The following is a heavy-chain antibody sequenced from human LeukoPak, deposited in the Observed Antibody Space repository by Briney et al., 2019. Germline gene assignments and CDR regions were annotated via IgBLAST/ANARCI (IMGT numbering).Heavy chain of an antibody. CDR1: GYTLTELS. CDR2: IVVGSGNT. CDR3: AATTVLRFLEWSY. V-gene: IGHV1-58*02. J-gene: IGHJ4*02. D-gene: IGHD3-3*01. Sequence: SVKVSCKVSGYTLTELSMHWVRQARGQRLEWIGWIVVGSGNTNYAQKFQERVTITRDMSTSTAYMELSSLRSEDTAVYYCAATTVLRFLEWSYWGQGTLVTVSS.